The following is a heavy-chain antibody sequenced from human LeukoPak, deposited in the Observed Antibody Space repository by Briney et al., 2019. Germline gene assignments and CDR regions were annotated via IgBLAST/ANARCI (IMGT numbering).Heavy chain of an antibody. CDR1: GDSISSVYY. V-gene: IGHV4-38-2*01. CDR3: ARHQYYDSRGSHYYSYYYMDV. J-gene: IGHJ6*03. D-gene: IGHD3-22*01. CDR2: IYHSGTS. Sequence: PSETLSLTCAVSGDSISSVYYWGWIRQPPGKGLEWVGTIYHSGTSYYNPSLKSRVTISLDTSKNQFSLKLSSATAADTAVYYCARHQYYDSRGSHYYSYYYMDVWGKGTTVTLSS.